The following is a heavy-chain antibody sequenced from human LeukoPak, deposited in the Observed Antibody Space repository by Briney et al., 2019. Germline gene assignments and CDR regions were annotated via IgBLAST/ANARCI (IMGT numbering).Heavy chain of an antibody. D-gene: IGHD3-10*01. Sequence: PGGSLRLSCAASGFTFSSYEMNWVRQAPGKGLEWVSYISSSGSTIYYADSVKGRFTISRDNAKNSLYLQMNSLRAEDTAVYYCARVAGYYGSGPYFDYWGQGTLVTVSS. CDR1: GFTFSSYE. V-gene: IGHV3-48*03. J-gene: IGHJ4*02. CDR2: ISSSGSTI. CDR3: ARVAGYYGSGPYFDY.